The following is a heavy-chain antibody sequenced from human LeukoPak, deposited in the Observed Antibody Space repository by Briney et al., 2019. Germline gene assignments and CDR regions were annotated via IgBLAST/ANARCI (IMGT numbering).Heavy chain of an antibody. CDR2: INYSGGA. J-gene: IGHJ4*02. V-gene: IGHV4-31*03. Sequence: SETLSLTCTVSGGSISSGGYYWTWVRQHPGKGLEWLGYINYSGGASYNPSLKSRVTISVDTSKNHFSLKLSSVTSAATAGYYCARADDSSGYRLYYFDYWGQGTLVTVSS. CDR3: ARADDSSGYRLYYFDY. D-gene: IGHD3-22*01. CDR1: GGSISSGGYY.